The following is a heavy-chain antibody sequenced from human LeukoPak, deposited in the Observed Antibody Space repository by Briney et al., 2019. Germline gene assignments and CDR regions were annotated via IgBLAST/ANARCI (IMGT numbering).Heavy chain of an antibody. Sequence: GGSLRLSCAASGFTFSSYGMHWVRQAPGKGLEGLAFIWYDGSNKYYADSVKGRFTISRDNSKNTLYLQMNSLRAEDTAVYYCARGPYGSGSYSWFDPWGQGTLVTVSS. CDR1: GFTFSSYG. D-gene: IGHD3-10*01. CDR3: ARGPYGSGSYSWFDP. J-gene: IGHJ5*02. CDR2: IWYDGSNK. V-gene: IGHV3-33*01.